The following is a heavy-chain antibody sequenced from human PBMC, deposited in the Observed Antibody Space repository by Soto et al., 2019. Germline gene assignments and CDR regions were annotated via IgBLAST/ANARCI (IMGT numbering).Heavy chain of an antibody. CDR1: GGSISSYY. Sequence: SETLSLTCTVSGGSISSYYWSWIRQPPGKGLEWIGYIYYSGSTNYNPSLKSRVTISVDTSKNQFSLKLSSVTAADTAVYYCARAIPRIAAAYYFDYWGQGTLVTVSS. V-gene: IGHV4-59*01. CDR2: IYYSGST. J-gene: IGHJ4*02. CDR3: ARAIPRIAAAYYFDY. D-gene: IGHD6-13*01.